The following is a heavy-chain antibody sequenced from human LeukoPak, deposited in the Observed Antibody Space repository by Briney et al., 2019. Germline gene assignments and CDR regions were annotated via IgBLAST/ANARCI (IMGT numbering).Heavy chain of an antibody. CDR3: AREALEWLSHHYYYGMDV. Sequence: GGSLRLSCAASRFSFSSYGMHWVRQAPGKGLEWMAVIYHDGEKTYYAESMKGRITISRDNSKNTLYLQMNNLRAEDTAVYYCAREALEWLSHHYYYGMDVWGQGTTVTVSS. D-gene: IGHD3-3*01. V-gene: IGHV3-33*01. J-gene: IGHJ6*02. CDR1: RFSFSSYG. CDR2: IYHDGEKT.